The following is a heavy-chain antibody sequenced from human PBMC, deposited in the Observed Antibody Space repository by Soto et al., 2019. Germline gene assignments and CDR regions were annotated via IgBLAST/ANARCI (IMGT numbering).Heavy chain of an antibody. V-gene: IGHV1-18*01. J-gene: IGHJ4*02. CDR1: CYTFTAYG. CDR3: VRDHASGSLGY. D-gene: IGHD3-10*01. Sequence: QVQLVQSGAEVTQPRASVKVSCKASCYTFTAYGISWVRQAPGQGIEGMGWISAYNGNTDYAQTFQERLTMTTDTSTNTAYMALRRLSSADTAVYYCVRDHASGSLGYWGQGPMVTVSS. CDR2: ISAYNGNT.